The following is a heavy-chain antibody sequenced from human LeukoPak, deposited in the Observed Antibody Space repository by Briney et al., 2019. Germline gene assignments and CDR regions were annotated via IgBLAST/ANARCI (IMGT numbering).Heavy chain of an antibody. CDR1: GGSISSYY. Sequence: SETLSLTCTVSGGSISSYYWSWIRQPPGKGLEWIGCIYYSGSTNYNPSLKSRVTISVDTPKNQFSLKLSSVTAADTAVYYCARARAAAGSYFDYWGQGTLVTVSS. CDR2: IYYSGST. J-gene: IGHJ4*02. V-gene: IGHV4-59*01. CDR3: ARARAAAGSYFDY. D-gene: IGHD6-13*01.